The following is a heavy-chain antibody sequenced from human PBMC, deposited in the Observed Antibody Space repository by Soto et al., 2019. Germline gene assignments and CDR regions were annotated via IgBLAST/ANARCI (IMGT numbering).Heavy chain of an antibody. V-gene: IGHV5-10-1*01. Sequence: GESLKISCKGSGYTFTNYWIIWVRQMPGKGLEWMGRIDPSYSYTKYNPSFQGHVTISADKSISTAYLQWTSLKASDTAMYFCARYCSSSSCSKLYGMDVWGQGTMVTVSS. J-gene: IGHJ6*02. D-gene: IGHD2-2*01. CDR2: IDPSYSYT. CDR3: ARYCSSSSCSKLYGMDV. CDR1: GYTFTNYW.